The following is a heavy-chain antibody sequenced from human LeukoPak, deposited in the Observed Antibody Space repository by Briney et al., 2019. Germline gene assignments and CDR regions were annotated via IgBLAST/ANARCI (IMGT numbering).Heavy chain of an antibody. CDR1: GGSISSSNW. Sequence: PSGTLSLTCAVSGGSISSSNWWSWVRQPPGKGLEYIGYTHYSGSTNYNPSLKSRVTISLDTSGNQFSLKLSSVTAADTAVYYCASGYCGGACQLGGVDMWGQGTMVTVSS. CDR3: ASGYCGGACQLGGVDM. D-gene: IGHD2-21*02. CDR2: THYSGST. V-gene: IGHV4-4*02. J-gene: IGHJ3*02.